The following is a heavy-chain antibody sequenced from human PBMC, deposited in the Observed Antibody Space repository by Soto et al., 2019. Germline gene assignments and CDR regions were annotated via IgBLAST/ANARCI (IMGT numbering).Heavy chain of an antibody. CDR1: GFTFSSYS. V-gene: IGHV3-48*02. J-gene: IGHJ4*02. D-gene: IGHD6-19*01. CDR3: ARARKSSGWYYFFDY. CDR2: ISSSSSTI. Sequence: EVQLVESGGGLVQPGGSLRLSCAASGFTFSSYSMNWVRQAPGKGLEWVSYISSSSSTIYYADSVKGRFTISRDNAKNSLYLQMNSLRDEDTAVYYCARARKSSGWYYFFDYWGQGTLVTVSS.